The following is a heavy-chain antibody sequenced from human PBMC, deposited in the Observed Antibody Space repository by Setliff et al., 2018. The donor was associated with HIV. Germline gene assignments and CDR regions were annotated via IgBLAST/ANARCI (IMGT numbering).Heavy chain of an antibody. CDR2: TNIDSGHT. CDR1: GYRFTAYG. Sequence: ASVKVSCKASGYRFTAYGICWVRQAPAQGIEWMGWTNIDSGHTKCAQKFQDRDTVTTDTSTNTTYMELMGQRSDDTATDYCARVPSGAAGRVRAGFYFWGQGTLVTVSS. CDR3: ARVPSGAAGRVRAGFYF. J-gene: IGHJ4*01. D-gene: IGHD6-25*01. V-gene: IGHV1-18*01.